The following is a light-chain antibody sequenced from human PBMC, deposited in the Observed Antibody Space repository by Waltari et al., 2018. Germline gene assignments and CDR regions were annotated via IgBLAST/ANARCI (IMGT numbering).Light chain of an antibody. CDR2: GAS. V-gene: IGKV3-20*01. J-gene: IGKJ3*01. Sequence: EIVLTQSPGTLSLSPGERATLSCRASHSVSSRYLAWYQQKPGQAPRRLIYGASSRPTGIPDMFSGSGSGTEFTLTISRLEPEDFAVYYCQQYGSSPFTFGPGTKVDIK. CDR3: QQYGSSPFT. CDR1: HSVSSRY.